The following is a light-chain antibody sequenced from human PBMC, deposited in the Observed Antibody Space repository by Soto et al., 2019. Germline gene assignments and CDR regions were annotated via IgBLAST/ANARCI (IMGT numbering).Light chain of an antibody. CDR3: TSYVGSNTGV. CDR1: SSDVGAYKY. CDR2: EVT. J-gene: IGLJ3*02. Sequence: QSALTQPASASGSPGQSVTISCTGTSSDVGAYKYVSWYQQYPGKAPKLMIYEVTNRPSGVPDRFSGSKSGNTASLTVSGLQAEDEADYYCTSYVGSNTGVFGGGTKLTVL. V-gene: IGLV2-8*01.